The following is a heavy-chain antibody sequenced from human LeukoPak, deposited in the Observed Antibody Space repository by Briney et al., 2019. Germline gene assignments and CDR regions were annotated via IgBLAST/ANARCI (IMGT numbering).Heavy chain of an antibody. Sequence: GGSLRLSCAASGFTFSSFWMHWVRQAPGKGLVWVSRIKSDGRSTSYADSVKGRFTISRDNAKNTLYLQMNSLRAEDTAVYYCARDLDYGGYSNFEYWGQGTLVTVSS. D-gene: IGHD4-23*01. CDR1: GFTFSSFW. J-gene: IGHJ4*02. CDR3: ARDLDYGGYSNFEY. V-gene: IGHV3-74*01. CDR2: IKSDGRST.